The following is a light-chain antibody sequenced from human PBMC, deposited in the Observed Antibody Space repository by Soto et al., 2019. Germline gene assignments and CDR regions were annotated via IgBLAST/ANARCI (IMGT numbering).Light chain of an antibody. J-gene: IGKJ5*01. CDR3: QQYSSSPSIT. Sequence: EIVLPPSQGTVSLSPFSRSHLSLISIQSVSSGYLAWYQQKPGQAPRLLIYGASTRATGIPDRFSGSGSGTDFTLTIRRLEPEDFAVYYCQQYSSSPSITFGQGPRLEIK. CDR1: QSVSSGY. CDR2: GAS. V-gene: IGKV3-20*01.